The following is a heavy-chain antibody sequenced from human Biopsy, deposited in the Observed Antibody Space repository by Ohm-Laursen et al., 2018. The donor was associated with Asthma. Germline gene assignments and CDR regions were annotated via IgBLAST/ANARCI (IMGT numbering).Heavy chain of an antibody. D-gene: IGHD3-22*01. CDR3: ARADRYYYDSSGYTEWFDP. CDR1: GYTFINYA. V-gene: IGHV1-3*01. J-gene: IGHJ5*02. CDR2: INAGNGNT. Sequence: SVKVSCKASGYTFINYAIHWVRQAPGQRLEWMGWINAGNGNTKYSQKFQGRVTITRDTSASTAYMDLSSLRSEDTAVYYCARADRYYYDSSGYTEWFDPWGQGTLVTVSS.